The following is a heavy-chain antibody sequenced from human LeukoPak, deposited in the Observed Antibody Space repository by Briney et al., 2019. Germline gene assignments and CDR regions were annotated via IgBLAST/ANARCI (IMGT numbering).Heavy chain of an antibody. Sequence: ASVKVSCKASGYTFTGYYMHWVRQAPGQGLEWMGRINPNSGGTNYAQKFQGRVTMTRDTSISTAYMELSRLRSDDTAVYCCARAVVVLYYYYMDVWGKGTTVTVSS. CDR1: GYTFTGYY. V-gene: IGHV1-2*06. J-gene: IGHJ6*03. CDR2: INPNSGGT. CDR3: ARAVVVLYYYYMDV. D-gene: IGHD3-22*01.